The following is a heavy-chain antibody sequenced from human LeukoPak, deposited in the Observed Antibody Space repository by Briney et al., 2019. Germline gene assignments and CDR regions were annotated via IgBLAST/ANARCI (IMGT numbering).Heavy chain of an antibody. CDR1: VYTLTELS. D-gene: IGHD3-22*01. Sequence: GASVKVSCKVSVYTLTELSMHWVRQAPGKGLEWMGGFDPEDGETIYAQKFQGRVTMTEDTSTDTAYMELSSLRSEDTAVYYCAYTQVVNGFCWLDPWGQGTLVTVSS. V-gene: IGHV1-24*01. CDR2: FDPEDGET. CDR3: AYTQVVNGFCWLDP. J-gene: IGHJ5*02.